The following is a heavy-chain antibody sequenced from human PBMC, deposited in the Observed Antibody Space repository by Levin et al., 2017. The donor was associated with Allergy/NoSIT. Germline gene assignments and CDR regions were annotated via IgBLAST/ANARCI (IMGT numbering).Heavy chain of an antibody. V-gene: IGHV4-31*03. J-gene: IGHJ4*02. CDR1: GGSISSGGYY. CDR2: IYYSGST. CDR3: ARDGKVTGTDY. Sequence: SETLSLTCTVSGGSISSGGYYWSWIRQHPGTGLEWIGYIYYSGSTYYNPSLKSRVTISVDTSKNQFSLKLNSVTAADTAVYYCARDGKVTGTDYWGQGTLVTVSS. D-gene: IGHD1-20*01.